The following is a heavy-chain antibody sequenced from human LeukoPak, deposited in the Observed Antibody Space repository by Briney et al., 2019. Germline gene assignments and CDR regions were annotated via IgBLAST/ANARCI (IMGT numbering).Heavy chain of an antibody. CDR3: ARDLRWGAFDI. Sequence: GGSLRLSCAASGFTLSSYGVHWVRQAPGKGLEWVAIISYDGSNKHYADSVKGRFTISRDSSKNTLYLQMNSLRAEDTAVYYCARDLRWGAFDIWGQGTMVTVSS. CDR2: ISYDGSNK. D-gene: IGHD4-23*01. CDR1: GFTLSSYG. V-gene: IGHV3-30*03. J-gene: IGHJ3*02.